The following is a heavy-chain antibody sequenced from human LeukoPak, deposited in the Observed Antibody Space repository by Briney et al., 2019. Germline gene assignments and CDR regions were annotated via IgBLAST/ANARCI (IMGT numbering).Heavy chain of an antibody. D-gene: IGHD5-24*01. Sequence: PGGSLRLSCAASGFTVSSNYMNWVRQAPGKGLEWVSIIYGGGTTYYADSVKGRFTISRDNSKNTLYLQMSSLRAEDTAVYYCASGDGYNRNKIDYWGQGTLVTVSS. CDR3: ASGDGYNRNKIDY. CDR1: GFTVSSNY. J-gene: IGHJ4*02. V-gene: IGHV3-66*01. CDR2: IYGGGTT.